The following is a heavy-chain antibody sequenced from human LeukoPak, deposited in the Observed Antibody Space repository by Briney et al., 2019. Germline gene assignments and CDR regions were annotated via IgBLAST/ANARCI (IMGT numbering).Heavy chain of an antibody. CDR2: IYTSGST. CDR3: ARGRAGCSNDY. D-gene: IGHD2-15*01. CDR1: GGSISSGSYY. V-gene: IGHV4-61*02. Sequence: SETLSLTCTVSGGSISSGSYYWSWIRQPAGKGLGWIGRIYTSGSTNYNPSLKSRVTISVDTSKNQFSLKLSSVTAADTAVYYCARGRAGCSNDYWGQGTLVTVSS. J-gene: IGHJ4*02.